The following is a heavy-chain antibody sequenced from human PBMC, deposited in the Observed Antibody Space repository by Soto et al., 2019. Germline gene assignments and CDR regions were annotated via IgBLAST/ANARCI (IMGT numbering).Heavy chain of an antibody. V-gene: IGHV6-1*01. CDR2: TYYRSKWYN. Sequence: PSQTLSLTCAIPGASVSSNSAAWNWIRQSPSRGLEWLGRTYYRSKWYNDYAVSVKSRITINPDTSKNQFSLQLNSVTPEEPAVYYCARVDIVVVPAAISRYGMDVWGQGTTVTVSS. CDR3: ARVDIVVVPAAISRYGMDV. D-gene: IGHD2-2*01. CDR1: GASVSSNSAA. J-gene: IGHJ6*02.